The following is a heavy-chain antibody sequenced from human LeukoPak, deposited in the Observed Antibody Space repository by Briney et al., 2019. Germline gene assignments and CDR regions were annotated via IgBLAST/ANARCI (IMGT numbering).Heavy chain of an antibody. J-gene: IGHJ4*02. V-gene: IGHV5-51*01. Sequence: GESLKISCQGSGYSFTSYWIGWVRQMPGKGLEWMGIIYPGDSDTRYSPSFQGQVTISADKSISTAYLQWSSLKASDTAMYYCARYCTNGVCYRDTKGFDYWGQGTLVTVSS. D-gene: IGHD2-8*01. CDR1: GYSFTSYW. CDR2: IYPGDSDT. CDR3: ARYCTNGVCYRDTKGFDY.